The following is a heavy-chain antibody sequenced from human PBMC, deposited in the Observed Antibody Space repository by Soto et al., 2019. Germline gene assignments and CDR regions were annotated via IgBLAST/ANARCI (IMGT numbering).Heavy chain of an antibody. CDR1: GYTLPSYY. J-gene: IGHJ4*02. D-gene: IGHD4-17*01. Sequence: QVQLKQSGAEVEKPGASVKLSCKASGYTLPSYYIHWVRQAPGQGLDWMGMINPSTGVTTYAQEFQGRLTLTKDPTTRASTSTFYMQLSGLRVDDTAVYYCVRRDFGDYDDFDYWGQGTLVTISS. CDR3: VRRDFGDYDDFDY. CDR2: INPSTGVT. V-gene: IGHV1-46*01.